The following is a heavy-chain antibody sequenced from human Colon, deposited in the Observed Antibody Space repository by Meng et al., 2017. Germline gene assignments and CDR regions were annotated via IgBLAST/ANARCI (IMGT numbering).Heavy chain of an antibody. CDR2: IRGGSSDDT. CDR1: GFTFATYG. V-gene: IGHV3-23*01. Sequence: GESLKISCAASGFTFATYGMNWVRQAPGKGLEWVSSIRGGSSDDTYYADSVQGRFAITRDNSKNTLYLQMDSLRAEDTAVYYCAKKNTPSTSWFWFDYWGHGTLATFPS. CDR3: AKKNTPSTSWFWFDY. D-gene: IGHD6-13*01. J-gene: IGHJ4*01.